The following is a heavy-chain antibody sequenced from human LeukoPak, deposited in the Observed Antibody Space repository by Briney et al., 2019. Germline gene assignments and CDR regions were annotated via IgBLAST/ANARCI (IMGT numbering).Heavy chain of an antibody. CDR2: IKQDGSQK. CDR3: ARGPFDI. CDR1: GFTFSNYW. J-gene: IGHJ3*02. Sequence: PGGSLRLSCAASGFTFSNYWMSWVRQAPGKGLEWVANIKQDGSQKYYVDSLKGRFTISRDNAKNSLYLQMNSLRAEDTAVYYCARGPFDIWGQGTMVTVSS. V-gene: IGHV3-7*04.